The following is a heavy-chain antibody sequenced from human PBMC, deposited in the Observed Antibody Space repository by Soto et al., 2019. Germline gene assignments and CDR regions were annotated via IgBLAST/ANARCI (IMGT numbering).Heavy chain of an antibody. CDR1: GGSISSYY. J-gene: IGHJ4*02. CDR3: ARVRDGYNYDY. CDR2: IYYSGST. V-gene: IGHV4-59*01. D-gene: IGHD5-12*01. Sequence: PSETLSLTCTVSGGSISSYYWSWIRRPPGKGLEWIGYIYYSGSTNYNPSLKSRVTISVDTSKNQFSLKLSSVTAADTAVYYCARVRDGYNYDYWGQGTLVTVSS.